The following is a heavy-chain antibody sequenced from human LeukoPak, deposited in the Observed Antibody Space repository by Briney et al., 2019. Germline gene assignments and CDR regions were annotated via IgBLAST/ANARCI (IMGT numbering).Heavy chain of an antibody. CDR2: IKQDGSEK. V-gene: IGHV3-7*01. Sequence: GGSLRLSCAASGFTFSSYWMSWVRQAPGKGLEWVANIKQDGSEKYYVDSVKGRFTISRDNAKNSLYLQMNSLRAEDTAVYYCAREDYGPGSYDPDYWGQGTLVTVSS. CDR1: GFTFSSYW. CDR3: AREDYGPGSYDPDY. J-gene: IGHJ4*02. D-gene: IGHD3-10*01.